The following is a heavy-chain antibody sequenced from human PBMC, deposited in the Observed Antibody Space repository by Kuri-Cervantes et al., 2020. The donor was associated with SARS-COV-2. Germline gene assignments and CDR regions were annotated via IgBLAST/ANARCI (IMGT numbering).Heavy chain of an antibody. CDR2: ISSSSSYI. V-gene: IGHV3-21*01. Sequence: GESLKISCAASGFTFSSYAMHWVRQAPGKGLEWVSSISSSSSYIYYADSVKGRFTISRDNSKNTLYLQMNSLRAEDTAVYYCARDRSTHYFDYWGQGTLVTVSS. CDR1: GFTFSSYA. J-gene: IGHJ4*02. CDR3: ARDRSTHYFDY.